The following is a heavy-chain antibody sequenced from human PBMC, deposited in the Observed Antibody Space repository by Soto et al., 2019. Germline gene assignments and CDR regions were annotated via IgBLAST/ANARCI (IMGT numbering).Heavy chain of an antibody. CDR2: ISYTGRT. CDR3: ARGSFSSSSSWLAS. J-gene: IGHJ5*01. Sequence: LSLTCLGSDGRIIGEAYCCRWIRQLPGRGLEWIGYISYTGRTYCTPSLNSRLTISLDTSKSLFSLRLSAVTAADTAVYFCARGSFSSSSSWLASWGKGTLVTVS. V-gene: IGHV4-31*03. CDR1: DGRIIGEAYC. D-gene: IGHD6-6*01.